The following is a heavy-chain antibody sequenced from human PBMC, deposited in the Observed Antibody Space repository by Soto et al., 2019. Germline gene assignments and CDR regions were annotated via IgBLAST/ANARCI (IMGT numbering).Heavy chain of an antibody. CDR1: GYTFTSYY. J-gene: IGHJ6*02. D-gene: IGHD3-10*01. V-gene: IGHV1-46*03. Sequence: QVQLVQSGAEVKKPGASVKVSCKASGYTFTSYYMHWVRQAPGQGLEWMGIINPSGGSTSYAQKFQGGVTMTRDTSTSTVYMELSSLRSEDTAVYYCARAFGSDYYGMDVWGQGTTVTVSS. CDR2: INPSGGST. CDR3: ARAFGSDYYGMDV.